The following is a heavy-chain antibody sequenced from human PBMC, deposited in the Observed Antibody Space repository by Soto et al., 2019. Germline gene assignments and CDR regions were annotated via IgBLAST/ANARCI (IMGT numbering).Heavy chain of an antibody. V-gene: IGHV4-4*07. CDR3: AGSLDV. J-gene: IGHJ6*01. CDR2: ISSSGTA. Sequence: PSETLSLTCTVSGGSINAYYWNWIRQPAGEELEWIGRISSSGTADYNPSLRSRITMSLDPSKIQFSLKLSSVPAADTAVYYCAGSLDVWRQGTTVTFSS. CDR1: GGSINAYY.